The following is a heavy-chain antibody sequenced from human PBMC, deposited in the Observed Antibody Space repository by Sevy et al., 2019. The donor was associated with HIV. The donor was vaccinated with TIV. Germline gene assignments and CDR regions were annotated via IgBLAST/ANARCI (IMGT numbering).Heavy chain of an antibody. CDR1: GGSIRSSSYY. V-gene: IGHV4-39*01. CDR3: VRHRGGGYRGYAFDY. J-gene: IGHJ4*02. CDR2: IYYSGST. D-gene: IGHD5-12*01. Sequence: SETLSLTCTVSGGSIRSSSYYWGWISQSPGKGLEWIGSIYYSGSTYYNPSLKSRVTISVDTSKNQFSLNLSSVTAADTAGYYLVRHRGGGYRGYAFDYWGQGTLVTVSS.